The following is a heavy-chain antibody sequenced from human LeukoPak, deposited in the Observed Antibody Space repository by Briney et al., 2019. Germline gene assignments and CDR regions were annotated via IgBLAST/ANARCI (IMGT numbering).Heavy chain of an antibody. D-gene: IGHD3-16*02. Sequence: TIYYADSVKGRFTISRNNAKNSLYLQMNSLRAEDTAVYYCARDHSLVSVWGSYRLLAFDIWGQGTMVTVSS. V-gene: IGHV3-48*04. CDR2: TI. J-gene: IGHJ3*02. CDR3: ARDHSLVSVWGSYRLLAFDI.